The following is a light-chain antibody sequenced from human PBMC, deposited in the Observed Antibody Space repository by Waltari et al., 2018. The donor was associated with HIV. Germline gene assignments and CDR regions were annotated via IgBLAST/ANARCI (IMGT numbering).Light chain of an antibody. CDR1: HTDLRNSVY. J-gene: IGLJ2*01. V-gene: IGLV2-8*01. Sequence: QTALTQPPSASASPGQPVTLSCPGTHTDLRNSVYFPLYQQHPGKAPKLVISEVTKRPSGVSDRFSGSKSVNTAFLTVSGLQAEDEADYYCSSFANRDGFDVLFGGGTRLTVL. CDR2: EVT. CDR3: SSFANRDGFDVL.